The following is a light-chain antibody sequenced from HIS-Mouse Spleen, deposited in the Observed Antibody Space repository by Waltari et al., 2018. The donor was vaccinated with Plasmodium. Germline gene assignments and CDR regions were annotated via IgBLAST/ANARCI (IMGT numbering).Light chain of an antibody. V-gene: IGLV3-27*01. Sequence: SYELTQPSSVSVSPGQTARITCSGDVLAKKYARWFQQKPGQAPVLVIYKDSERPSGIPELLSGSSSGTTVTLTISGAQVEDEADYYCYSAADNNLVFGGGTKLTVL. CDR2: KDS. CDR1: VLAKKY. CDR3: YSAADNNLV. J-gene: IGLJ3*02.